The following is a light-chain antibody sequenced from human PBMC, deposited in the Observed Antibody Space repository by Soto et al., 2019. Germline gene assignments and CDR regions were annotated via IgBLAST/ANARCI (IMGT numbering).Light chain of an antibody. CDR2: GAS. J-gene: IGKJ2*02. CDR3: PPYGSSPGT. CDR1: QSVSSSY. V-gene: IGKV3-20*01. Sequence: EIVLTQSPGTLSLSPGERATLSCRASQSVSSSYLAWYQQKPGQAPRLLIYGASSRATGIPDRFSGSGSGTDFTLTISRLEPEDFSVCYCPPYGSSPGTLGQGTKLEIK.